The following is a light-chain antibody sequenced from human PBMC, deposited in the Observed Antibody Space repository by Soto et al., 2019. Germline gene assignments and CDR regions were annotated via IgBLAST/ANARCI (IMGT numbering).Light chain of an antibody. CDR3: QQYNSYWT. J-gene: IGKJ1*01. V-gene: IGKV1-5*03. CDR1: QSISSW. Sequence: DIQMTQSPSTLSASVGDRVTITCLASQSISSWLAWYQQKPGKAPKLLIYKASSLESGVPSRFSGSGSGTEFTLTLSSLQPDDFATYYCQQYNSYWTFGQGTKVEIK. CDR2: KAS.